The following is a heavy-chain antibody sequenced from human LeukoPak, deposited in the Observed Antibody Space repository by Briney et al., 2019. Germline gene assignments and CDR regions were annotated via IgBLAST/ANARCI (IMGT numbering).Heavy chain of an antibody. Sequence: GGSLRLSCAASGFTFSSYDMHWVRQAPGKGLEWVSGISWISGSIGYADSVKGRFTISRDNAKNSLYLQMNSLRAEDTALYYCARGDYGMDVWGQGTTVTVSS. V-gene: IGHV3-9*01. J-gene: IGHJ6*02. CDR2: ISWISGSI. CDR1: GFTFSSYD. D-gene: IGHD3-16*01. CDR3: ARGDYGMDV.